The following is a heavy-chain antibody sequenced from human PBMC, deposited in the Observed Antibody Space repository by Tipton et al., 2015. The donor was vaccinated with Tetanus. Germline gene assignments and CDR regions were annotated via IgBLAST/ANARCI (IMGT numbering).Heavy chain of an antibody. D-gene: IGHD2-15*01. CDR2: SWYDGTDK. CDR3: AREADWSGGSCFSGDFDT. CDR1: GFIFSSYG. Sequence: CAASGFIFSSYGIHWVRQAPGKGLEWLAVSWYDGTDKYYADSVKGRFTISRDNSKNTLYLQMNSLRAEDTALYYCAREADWSGGSCFSGDFDTWGQGTQVTVSS. J-gene: IGHJ4*02. V-gene: IGHV3-33*01.